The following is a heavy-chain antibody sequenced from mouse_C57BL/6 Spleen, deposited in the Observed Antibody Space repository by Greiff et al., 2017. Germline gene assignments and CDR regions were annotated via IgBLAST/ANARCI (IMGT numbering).Heavy chain of an antibody. CDR1: GYTFTSYW. D-gene: IGHD1-1*01. V-gene: IGHV1-61*01. Sequence: QVQLQQPGAELVRPGSSVKLSCKASGYTFTSYWMDWVKQRPGQGLEWIGNIYPSDSETHYNQKFKDKATLPVDKSSSTAYMQISSLTSEDSAVYYCAKQDYYYGSSYAMDYWGQGTSVTVSS. J-gene: IGHJ4*01. CDR3: AKQDYYYGSSYAMDY. CDR2: IYPSDSET.